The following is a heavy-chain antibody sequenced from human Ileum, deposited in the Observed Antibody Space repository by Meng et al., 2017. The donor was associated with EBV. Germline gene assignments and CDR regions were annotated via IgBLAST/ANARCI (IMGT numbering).Heavy chain of an antibody. V-gene: IGHV4-34*01. CDR1: GGSFSNYY. D-gene: IGHD4-23*01. J-gene: IGHJ5*02. Sequence: GQPQQWGSGLLKPSETLSLTCGVYGGSFSNYYWTWIRQPPGKGLEWIGEISHTGTTKYNPSLKNRVTISLDTSNNQFSLNLNSVTAADTALYYCARYGTCGANSFYCFDPWGQGTLVTVSS. CDR2: ISHTGTT. CDR3: ARYGTCGANSFYCFDP.